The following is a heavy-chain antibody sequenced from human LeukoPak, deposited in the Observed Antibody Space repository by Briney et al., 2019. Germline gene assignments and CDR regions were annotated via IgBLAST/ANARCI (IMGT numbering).Heavy chain of an antibody. V-gene: IGHV3-23*01. CDR3: ARLKGRDSSGPEVY. D-gene: IGHD3-22*01. CDR2: ISDSGDST. CDR1: GFTFSNYA. J-gene: IGHJ4*02. Sequence: GGSLRLSCAASGFTFSNYAMSWVRQTPGKGLEWVSAISDSGDSTYYADSVKGRFTISRDNAKNSLYLQMNSLRAEDTAVYYCARLKGRDSSGPEVYWGQGTLVTVSS.